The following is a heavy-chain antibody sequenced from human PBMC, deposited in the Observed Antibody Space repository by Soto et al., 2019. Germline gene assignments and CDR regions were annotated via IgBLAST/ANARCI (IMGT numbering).Heavy chain of an antibody. CDR1: GFTFSSYA. CDR3: AKASPITMIVVVTPPFDY. J-gene: IGHJ4*02. V-gene: IGHV3-23*01. CDR2: ISGSGGST. D-gene: IGHD3-22*01. Sequence: GGSLRLSCAASGFTFSSYAMSWVRQAPGKGLEWVSAISGSGGSTYYADSVKGRFTISRDNSKNTLYLQMNSLRAEDTAVYYCAKASPITMIVVVTPPFDYWGQETLVTVSS.